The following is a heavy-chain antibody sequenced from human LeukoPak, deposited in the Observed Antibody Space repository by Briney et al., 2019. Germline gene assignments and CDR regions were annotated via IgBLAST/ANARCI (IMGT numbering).Heavy chain of an antibody. Sequence: GGSLRLSCAASGFTFSSYSMNWVRQAPGKWLEWVSSISSSSSYIYYADSVKGRFTISRDNAKNSLYLQMNSLRAEDTAVYYCARRVAVAPFDPWGQGTLVTVSS. CDR3: ARRVAVAPFDP. V-gene: IGHV3-21*01. D-gene: IGHD6-19*01. CDR2: ISSSSSYI. CDR1: GFTFSSYS. J-gene: IGHJ5*02.